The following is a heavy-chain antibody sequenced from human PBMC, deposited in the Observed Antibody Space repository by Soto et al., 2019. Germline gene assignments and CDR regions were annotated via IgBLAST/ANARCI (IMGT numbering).Heavy chain of an antibody. CDR2: IYYSGST. J-gene: IGHJ6*02. V-gene: IGHV4-39*01. Sequence: SETLSLTCTVSGGSMISYYWSWIRQPPGKGLEWIGSIYYSGSTYYNPSLKSRVTISVDTSKNQFSLKLSSVTAADMAVYYCARRLYYDSSGFEGGGMDVWGQGTTVTVSS. CDR1: GGSMISYY. D-gene: IGHD3-22*01. CDR3: ARRLYYDSSGFEGGGMDV.